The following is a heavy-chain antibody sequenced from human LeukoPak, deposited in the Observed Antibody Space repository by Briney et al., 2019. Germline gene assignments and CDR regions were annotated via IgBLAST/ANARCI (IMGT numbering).Heavy chain of an antibody. CDR2: IDYSGNT. V-gene: IGHV4-59*08. Sequence: SETLSLTCTVSGGSISSSYWSWIRQPPGKGLEWIGYIDYSGNTNYNPPLKSRVTISVERSKNQFSLKLSSVTAADTAVYYCARATSYGDYVDYWGQGTLVTVSS. CDR1: GGSISSSY. CDR3: ARATSYGDYVDY. D-gene: IGHD4-17*01. J-gene: IGHJ4*02.